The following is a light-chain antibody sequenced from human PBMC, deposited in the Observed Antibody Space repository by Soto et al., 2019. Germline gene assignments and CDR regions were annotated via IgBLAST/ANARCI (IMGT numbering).Light chain of an antibody. CDR3: HQYGSSPLT. J-gene: IGKJ4*01. Sequence: EIVLTQSPGTLSSSPGERATLSCRASQSVSSSYLAWYQQKPGQAPRLLIYCASSMATGIPDRFSGSGSGTDFTLTISSLEPEDFAVYYCHQYGSSPLTFGGGTKVEIK. CDR1: QSVSSSY. CDR2: CAS. V-gene: IGKV3-20*01.